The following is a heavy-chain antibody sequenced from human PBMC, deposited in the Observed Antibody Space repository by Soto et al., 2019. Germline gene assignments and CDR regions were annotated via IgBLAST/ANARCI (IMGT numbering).Heavy chain of an antibody. CDR1: GFTFSNYD. J-gene: IGHJ4*02. CDR3: ARGGDYYDTWSGYSY. V-gene: IGHV3-48*03. D-gene: IGHD3-3*01. Sequence: EVQLVESGGGLVQPGGSLRLSCGASGFTFSNYDMTWVRQAPGKGLEWLAYVGTSSITTHYADSIKGRFTISRDNAKNSVYLQMNSLRAEDTAVYYCARGGDYYDTWSGYSYWGQGTLVTVSS. CDR2: VGTSSITT.